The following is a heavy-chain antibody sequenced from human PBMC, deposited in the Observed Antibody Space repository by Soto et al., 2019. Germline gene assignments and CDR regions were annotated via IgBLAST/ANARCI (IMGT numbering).Heavy chain of an antibody. CDR1: GYTFNTFG. D-gene: IGHD2-15*01. CDR3: VIEYCHLGRCYGPDY. J-gene: IGHJ4*02. V-gene: IGHV1-18*01. Sequence: QVQLVQSGAEVEKPGASVKVSCKASGYTFNTFGISWVRQAPGQGLEWMGWISANNDGRKYAQRLQGRVTMTTDPSTSTAYMELRGLTSDDAAIYYCVIEYCHLGRCYGPDYWGQGTLVSVSS. CDR2: ISANNDGR.